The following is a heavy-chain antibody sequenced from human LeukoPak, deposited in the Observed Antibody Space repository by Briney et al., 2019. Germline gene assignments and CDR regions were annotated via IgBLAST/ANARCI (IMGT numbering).Heavy chain of an antibody. Sequence: SETLSLTCTVSGGSISSYYWSWIRQPPGKGLEWIGYIYYSGSTNYNPSLKSRVTISVDTSKNQFSLKLSSVTAADTAVYYCARGGILGTDAPYYYYMDVWGQGTLVTVSS. J-gene: IGHJ6*03. V-gene: IGHV4-59*01. D-gene: IGHD7-27*01. CDR1: GGSISSYY. CDR3: ARGGILGTDAPYYYYMDV. CDR2: IYYSGST.